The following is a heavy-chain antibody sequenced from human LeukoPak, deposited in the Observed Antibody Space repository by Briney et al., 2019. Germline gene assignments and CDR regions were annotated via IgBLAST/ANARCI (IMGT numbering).Heavy chain of an antibody. V-gene: IGHV3-23*01. CDR1: GFSFSSYA. CDR2: ISGSGGST. CDR3: ARDSYSSGWLEGFDP. D-gene: IGHD6-19*01. J-gene: IGHJ5*02. Sequence: GGSLRLSCAASGFSFSSYAMSWVRQAPGKGLEWVSGISGSGGSTYCADSVKGRFTISRDNSKNTLYLQMNSLRAEDTAVYYCARDSYSSGWLEGFDPWGQGTLVTVSS.